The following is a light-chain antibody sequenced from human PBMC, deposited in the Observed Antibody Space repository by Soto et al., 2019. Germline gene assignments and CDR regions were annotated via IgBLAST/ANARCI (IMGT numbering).Light chain of an antibody. J-gene: IGKJ1*01. V-gene: IGKV1-5*01. CDR1: QSISNW. CDR3: QQYNSYPWT. Sequence: DIQMTQSPSTLSASVGDRVTITCRASQSISNWLAWYQQKPGKAPKLLIYDVSSLEFGVPSRFSGSGSGTEFTLTISSLQPDDFATYYCQQYNSYPWTFGQGTKVDIK. CDR2: DVS.